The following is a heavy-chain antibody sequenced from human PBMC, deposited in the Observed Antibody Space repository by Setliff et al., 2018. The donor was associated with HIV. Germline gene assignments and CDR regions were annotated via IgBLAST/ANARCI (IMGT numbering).Heavy chain of an antibody. J-gene: IGHJ4*02. CDR2: IYYTGST. V-gene: IGHV4-30-4*08. CDR3: ECYNSDDGYFDN. CDR1: GASVSSGGFY. D-gene: IGHD2-8*01. Sequence: NPSETLSLTCTVSGASVSSGGFYWSWIRQPPGKGLEWIGYIYYTGSTYYNPSLKSRVTISLDTSRNQFSLKLSSVTAADPAVYYCECYNSDDGYFDNWGQGALVTVSS.